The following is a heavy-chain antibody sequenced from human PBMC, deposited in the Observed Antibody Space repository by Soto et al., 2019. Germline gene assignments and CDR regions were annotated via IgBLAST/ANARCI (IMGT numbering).Heavy chain of an antibody. CDR3: AKRRSYSSGWYRTYFDY. CDR1: GFTFSSYA. J-gene: IGHJ4*02. Sequence: GGSLRLSCAASGFTFSSYAMSWVRQAPGKGLEWVSAISGSGGSTYYADSVKGRFTISRDNSKNTLYLQMNSLRAEDTAVYYCAKRRSYSSGWYRTYFDYWGQGTLVTVSS. D-gene: IGHD6-19*01. CDR2: ISGSGGST. V-gene: IGHV3-23*01.